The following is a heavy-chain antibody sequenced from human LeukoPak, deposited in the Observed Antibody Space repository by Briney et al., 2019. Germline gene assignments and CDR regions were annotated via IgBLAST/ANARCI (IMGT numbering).Heavy chain of an antibody. V-gene: IGHV4-59*01. Sequence: SETLSLTCTVSGGSISSYYWSWIRQPPGKGLEWIGYIYYSGSTNYNPSLKSRVTISVDTSKNQFSLKLSSVTAADTAVYYYASYDILTGFDYWGQEPWSPSPQ. CDR2: IYYSGST. D-gene: IGHD3-9*01. CDR3: ASYDILTGFDY. CDR1: GGSISSYY. J-gene: IGHJ4*01.